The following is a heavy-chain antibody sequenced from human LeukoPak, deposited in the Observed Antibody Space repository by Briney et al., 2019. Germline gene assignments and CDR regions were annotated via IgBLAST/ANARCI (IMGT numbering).Heavy chain of an antibody. CDR3: ATQSYDSIPLSYFDY. V-gene: IGHV3-30*03. D-gene: IGHD3-22*01. Sequence: GGSLRLSCAASGFTFSSYGMHWVRQAPGKGLEWVAVISYDGSNKYYADSVKGRFTISRDNSKNTLYLQMNSLRAEDTAVYYCATQSYDSIPLSYFDYWGQGTLVTVSS. CDR2: ISYDGSNK. J-gene: IGHJ4*02. CDR1: GFTFSSYG.